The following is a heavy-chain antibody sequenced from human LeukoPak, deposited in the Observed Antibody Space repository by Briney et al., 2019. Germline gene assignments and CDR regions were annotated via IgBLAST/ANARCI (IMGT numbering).Heavy chain of an antibody. CDR1: GGSISSYY. V-gene: IGHV4-59*08. CDR2: IYYSGST. Sequence: SETLSLTCTVSGGSISSYYWSWIRQPPGKGLEWIGYIYYSGSTNYNPSLKSRVTISVDTSKNQFSLELSSVTAADTAVYYCARPLSISGYYYDAFDIWGQGTMVTVSS. D-gene: IGHD3-22*01. J-gene: IGHJ3*02. CDR3: ARPLSISGYYYDAFDI.